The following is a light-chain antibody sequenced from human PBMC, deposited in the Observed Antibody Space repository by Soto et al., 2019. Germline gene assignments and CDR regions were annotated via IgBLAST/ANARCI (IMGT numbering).Light chain of an antibody. J-gene: IGKJ1*01. CDR2: GAS. CDR1: QSVSSNY. V-gene: IGKV3-20*01. Sequence: EIVLTQSPGTLSLSPGERATLSCRASQSVSSNYLAWYQQKPGQAPRPLIYGASSRATGIPDRFSGSGAGTGFTLTISRLVSVDCGVYYCREYGSFPRTFG. CDR3: REYGSFPRT.